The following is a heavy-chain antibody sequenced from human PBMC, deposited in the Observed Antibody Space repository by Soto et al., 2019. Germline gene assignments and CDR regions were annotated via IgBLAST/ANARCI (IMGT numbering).Heavy chain of an antibody. CDR3: ARKVILAY. CDR1: EFTFSNFW. D-gene: IGHD3-16*02. Sequence: EVHLVESGGGLVQPGGSLRLSCVASEFTFSNFWMSWVRQAPGKGLEWVANIMLDGTEKNYVDSVKGRFTISRDNAKNSLYLQMNSLTAEDTAIYYCARKVILAYWGQGTLVTVSS. V-gene: IGHV3-7*01. CDR2: IMLDGTEK. J-gene: IGHJ4*02.